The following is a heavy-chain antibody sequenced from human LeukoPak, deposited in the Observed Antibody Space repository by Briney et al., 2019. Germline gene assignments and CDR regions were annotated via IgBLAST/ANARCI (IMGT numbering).Heavy chain of an antibody. CDR3: ARGFEVVNWFDP. CDR1: GDSVSSNSAA. V-gene: IGHV6-1*01. D-gene: IGHD2-21*01. Sequence: SQTPSLTSAISGDSVSSNSAAWNWIRQSPSRGPEWLGRTYYRSKWYNDYAVSVKSRITINPDTSKNQFSLQLNSVTPEDTAVYYCARGFEVVNWFDPWGQGTLVTVSS. J-gene: IGHJ5*02. CDR2: TYYRSKWYN.